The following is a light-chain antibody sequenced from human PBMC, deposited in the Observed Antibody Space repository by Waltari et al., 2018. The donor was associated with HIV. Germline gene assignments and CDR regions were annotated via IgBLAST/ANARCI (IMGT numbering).Light chain of an antibody. CDR1: SSDVGGYNY. J-gene: IGLJ3*02. Sequence: QSALTQPASVSGSPGQSITISCTGTSSDVGGYNYVYWYQHHPGKAPKLMIFEFNKRPPGVSNRFSGSKSGNTASLTIAVLQAEDEADYYCCSFTSISTRVFGGGTKVTVL. CDR2: EFN. CDR3: CSFTSISTRV. V-gene: IGLV2-14*01.